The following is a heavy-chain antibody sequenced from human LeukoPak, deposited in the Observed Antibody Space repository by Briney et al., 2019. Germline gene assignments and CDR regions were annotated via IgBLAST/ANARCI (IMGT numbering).Heavy chain of an antibody. V-gene: IGHV4-4*02. Sequence: SGTLSLTCAVSGGSISSSNWWSRIRQPPGKGLEWTGYIYHSGSTYYNPSLKSRVTILVDRSKNQFSLKLSSVTAADTAVYYCARGGDYYYGMDVWGQGTTVTVSS. CDR2: IYHSGST. D-gene: IGHD4-17*01. CDR3: ARGGDYYYGMDV. CDR1: GGSISSSNW. J-gene: IGHJ6*02.